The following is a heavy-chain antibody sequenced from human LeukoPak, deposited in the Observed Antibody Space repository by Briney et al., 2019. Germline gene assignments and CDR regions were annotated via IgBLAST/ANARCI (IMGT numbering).Heavy chain of an antibody. CDR3: ARDGRVGATTDYYYYMDV. CDR1: GFTFSSYA. V-gene: IGHV3-23*01. J-gene: IGHJ6*03. Sequence: GGSLRLSCAASGFTFSSYAMSWVRQAPGKGLEWVSAISGSGGSTYYADSVKGRFTISRDNSKNTLYLQMNSLRAEDTAVYYCARDGRVGATTDYYYYMDVWGKGTTVTISS. CDR2: ISGSGGST. D-gene: IGHD1-26*01.